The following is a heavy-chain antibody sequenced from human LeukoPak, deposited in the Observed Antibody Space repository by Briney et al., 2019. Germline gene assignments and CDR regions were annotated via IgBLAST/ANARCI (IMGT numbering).Heavy chain of an antibody. V-gene: IGHV4-34*01. CDR2: INHSGST. D-gene: IGHD3-10*01. J-gene: IGHJ4*02. Sequence: SETLSLTCAVYGGSFSGYYWSWIRQPPGKGLEWIGEINHSGSTNCNPSLKSRVTISVDTSKNQFSLKLSSVTAADTAVYYCRITMVRGVIQTLDYWGQGTLVTVSS. CDR1: GGSFSGYY. CDR3: RITMVRGVIQTLDY.